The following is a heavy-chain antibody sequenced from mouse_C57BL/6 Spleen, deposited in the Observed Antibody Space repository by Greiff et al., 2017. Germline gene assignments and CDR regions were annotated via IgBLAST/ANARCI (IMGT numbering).Heavy chain of an antibody. CDR1: GFTFSSYA. CDR2: ISAGGSYT. V-gene: IGHV5-4*01. CDR3: ARGDYGNQGYFDY. J-gene: IGHJ2*01. Sequence: EVQLKESGGGLVKPGGSLKLSCAASGFTFSSYAMSWVRQTPEKRLEWVATISAGGSYTYYPDNVKGRFTISRDNAKNNLYLQMSHLKSEDTALYYCARGDYGNQGYFDYWGQGTTLTVSS. D-gene: IGHD2-1*01.